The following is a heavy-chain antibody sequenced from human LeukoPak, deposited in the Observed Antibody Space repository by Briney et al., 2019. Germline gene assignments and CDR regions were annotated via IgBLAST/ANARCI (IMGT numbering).Heavy chain of an antibody. CDR2: INHSGST. D-gene: IGHD4-11*01. V-gene: IGHV4-34*01. J-gene: IGHJ4*02. Sequence: KPSETLSLTCAVYGGSFSGYYWTWIRQPPGKGLEWIGEINHSGSTNYNPSLKSRVTISVDTSKNQFSLKLSPVTAADTAVYYCARGRSNYSWGQGTLVTVSS. CDR3: ARGRSNYS. CDR1: GGSFSGYY.